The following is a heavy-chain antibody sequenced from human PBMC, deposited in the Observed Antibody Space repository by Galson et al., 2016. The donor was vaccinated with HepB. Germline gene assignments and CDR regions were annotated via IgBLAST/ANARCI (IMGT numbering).Heavy chain of an antibody. J-gene: IGHJ3*02. Sequence: SLRLFCAASGFTFTNYPMTWVRQPPGKGLEWVSTIGSGGFTHYADSVKGRFIVSRDNSKNTLYLQMNSLRADDTALYYCAREGYSSGHCGAFDIWGRGTVVAVSS. V-gene: IGHV3-23*01. CDR3: AREGYSSGHCGAFDI. D-gene: IGHD6-19*01. CDR2: IGSGGFT. CDR1: GFTFTNYP.